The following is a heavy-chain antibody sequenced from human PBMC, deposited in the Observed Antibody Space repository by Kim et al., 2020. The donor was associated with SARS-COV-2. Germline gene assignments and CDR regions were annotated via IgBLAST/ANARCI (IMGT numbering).Heavy chain of an antibody. D-gene: IGHD3-22*01. J-gene: IGHJ4*02. V-gene: IGHV4-59*13. CDR3: ARHYDSSGYYGY. CDR1: GGSISSYY. Sequence: SETLSLTCTVSGGSISSYYWSWIRQPPGKGLEWIGYIYYSGSTNYNPSLKSRVTISVDTSKNQFSLKQSSVTAADTAVYYCARHYDSSGYYGYWGQGTLVTVSS. CDR2: IYYSGST.